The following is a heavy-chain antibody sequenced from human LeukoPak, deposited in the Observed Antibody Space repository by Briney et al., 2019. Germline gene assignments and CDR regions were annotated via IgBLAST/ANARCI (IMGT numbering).Heavy chain of an antibody. CDR3: ARGTYYYDSSGYLSCNWFDP. V-gene: IGHV1-69*04. CDR1: GYTFTSYG. CDR2: IIPILGIA. Sequence: GASVKVSCKASGYTFTSYGISWVRQAPGQGLEWMGRIIPILGIANYAQKFQGRVTITADKSTSTAYMELSSLRSEDTAVYYCARGTYYYDSSGYLSCNWFDPWGQGTLVTVSS. D-gene: IGHD3-22*01. J-gene: IGHJ5*02.